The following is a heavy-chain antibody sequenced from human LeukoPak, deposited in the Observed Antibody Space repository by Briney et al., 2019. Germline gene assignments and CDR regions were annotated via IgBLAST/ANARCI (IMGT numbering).Heavy chain of an antibody. Sequence: ASVKVSCKASGYTFTSYDINWVRQATGQGLEWMGWMNPNSGNTGYAQKFQGRVTMTRNTSISTAYMELSSLRSEDTAVYYCARWPGSTVTTKQAFDIWGQGTMVTVSS. V-gene: IGHV1-8*01. D-gene: IGHD4-17*01. CDR3: ARWPGSTVTTKQAFDI. CDR2: MNPNSGNT. CDR1: GYTFTSYD. J-gene: IGHJ3*02.